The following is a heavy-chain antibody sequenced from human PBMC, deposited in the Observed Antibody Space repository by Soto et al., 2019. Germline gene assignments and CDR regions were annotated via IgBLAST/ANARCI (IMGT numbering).Heavy chain of an antibody. Sequence: ASVKVSCKASGYTFTSYDINWVRQATGQGLKWMGWMNPNSGNTGYAQKFQGRVTMTRNTSISTAYMELSSLRSEDTAVYYCALLVRGVILNDYWGQGTLVTVSS. D-gene: IGHD3-10*01. CDR1: GYTFTSYD. V-gene: IGHV1-8*01. CDR3: ALLVRGVILNDY. CDR2: MNPNSGNT. J-gene: IGHJ4*02.